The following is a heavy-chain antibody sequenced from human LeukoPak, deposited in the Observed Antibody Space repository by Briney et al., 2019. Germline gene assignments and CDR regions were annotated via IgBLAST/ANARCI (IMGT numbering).Heavy chain of an antibody. V-gene: IGHV4-4*07. CDR1: GGSISSYY. J-gene: IGHJ5*02. CDR2: IYTSGST. CDR3: ARQSPAKLWFDP. D-gene: IGHD1-7*01. Sequence: SETLSLTCTVSGGSISSYYWSWIRQPAGKGLEWIGRIYTSGSTNYNPSLKSRVTMSVDTSKNLFSLKLSSVTAADTAVYYCARQSPAKLWFDPWGQGTLVTVSS.